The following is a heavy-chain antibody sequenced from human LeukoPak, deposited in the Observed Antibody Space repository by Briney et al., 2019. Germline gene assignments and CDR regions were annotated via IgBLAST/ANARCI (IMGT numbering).Heavy chain of an antibody. J-gene: IGHJ1*01. CDR2: ISHDGSTA. Sequence: GGSLRLSCEASGFTLSNFGMQWVRQAPGKGLEWVAVISHDGSTAFFADSVKGRFTISRDNSKNTLHLHMYSLRADDTAVYYCAKEPNSFSSGWYFQDWGQGALVTVSS. V-gene: IGHV3-30*18. D-gene: IGHD6-25*01. CDR1: GFTLSNFG. CDR3: AKEPNSFSSGWYFQD.